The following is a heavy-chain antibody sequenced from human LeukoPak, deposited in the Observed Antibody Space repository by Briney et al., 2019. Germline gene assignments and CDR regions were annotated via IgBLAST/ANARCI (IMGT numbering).Heavy chain of an antibody. D-gene: IGHD2-2*01. CDR3: AKDQCTRTSCDGYPGY. CDR2: IHFDGSTK. J-gene: IGHJ4*02. V-gene: IGHV3-30*02. Sequence: PGGSLRLSCAASGFTFSSYGMHWVRKAPGKGLERVAFIHFDGSTKYSGDSVKVRFTISRDNSKNTLYLQMNSLRPEDTAVYYCAKDQCTRTSCDGYPGYWGQGSLVTVSS. CDR1: GFTFSSYG.